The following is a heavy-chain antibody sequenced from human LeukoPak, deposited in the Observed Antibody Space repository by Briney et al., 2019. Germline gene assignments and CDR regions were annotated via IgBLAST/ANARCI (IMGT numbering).Heavy chain of an antibody. CDR3: ARALGIVKWRAPGGDY. V-gene: IGHV4-39*01. Sequence: SETLSLTCTVSGGSISTSRYYWGWIRQPPGKGLEWIGSIYYSGTTYYNLSLKSRVTISVDTSRNQFSLRLSSVTAADTAVYYCARALGIVKWRAPGGDYWGQGTLVTVSS. CDR2: IYYSGTT. D-gene: IGHD3-16*02. CDR1: GGSISTSRYY. J-gene: IGHJ4*02.